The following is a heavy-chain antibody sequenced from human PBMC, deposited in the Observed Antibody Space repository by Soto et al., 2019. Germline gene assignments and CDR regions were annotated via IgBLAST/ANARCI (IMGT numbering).Heavy chain of an antibody. CDR2: IYSGGST. V-gene: IGHV3-53*04. CDR3: ARGASGYWARYYYYGMDV. CDR1: GFTVSSNY. D-gene: IGHD3-22*01. Sequence: GGSLRLSCAASGFTVSSNYMSWVRQAPGKGLEWVSVIYSGGSTYYADSVKGRFTISRHNSKNTLYLQMNSLRAEDTAVYYCARGASGYWARYYYYGMDVWGQGTMVTVSS. J-gene: IGHJ6*02.